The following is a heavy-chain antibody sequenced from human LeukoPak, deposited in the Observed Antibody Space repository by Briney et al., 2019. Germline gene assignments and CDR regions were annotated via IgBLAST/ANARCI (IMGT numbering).Heavy chain of an antibody. J-gene: IGHJ4*02. CDR1: GFTFSSYA. CDR3: AKGPEYYYDSSGLFDY. CDR2: ISGSGGST. D-gene: IGHD3-22*01. V-gene: IGHV3-23*01. Sequence: PGGSLRLSCAASGFTFSSYAMSWVRQAPGKGLEWVSAISGSGGSTYYADSVKGRFTISRDSSENTLYLQMNSLRAEDTAVYYCAKGPEYYYDSSGLFDYWGQGTLVTVSS.